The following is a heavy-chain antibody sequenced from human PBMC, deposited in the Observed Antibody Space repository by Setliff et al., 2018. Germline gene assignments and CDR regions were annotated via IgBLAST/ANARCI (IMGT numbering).Heavy chain of an antibody. CDR2: TIPMFGTT. CDR1: GATFSSHG. D-gene: IGHD6-6*01. CDR3: VREGVDRRSSTDYRYYVDV. Sequence: SVKVSCKASGATFSSHGISWVRQAPGQGLEWMGGTIPMFGTTEYAQKFQGRLTIITDESTNTAFMQLSSLRSDDTAVYYCVREGVDRRSSTDYRYYVDVWGKGTTVTVSS. J-gene: IGHJ6*03. V-gene: IGHV1-69*05.